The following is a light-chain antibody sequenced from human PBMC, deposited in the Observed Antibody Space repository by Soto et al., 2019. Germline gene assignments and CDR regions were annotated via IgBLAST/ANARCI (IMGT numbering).Light chain of an antibody. Sequence: EIVLTQSPGTLSLSPGERATLSCRASQSVSSNYLAWYQQKPGQAPRLLIYGASSRATGIPDRFSGSGSGTEFTLTIRRLEPEDFAVYYCQQYGSSYTWTFGQLTNVDIX. V-gene: IGKV3-20*01. CDR2: GAS. J-gene: IGKJ1*01. CDR1: QSVSSNY. CDR3: QQYGSSYTWT.